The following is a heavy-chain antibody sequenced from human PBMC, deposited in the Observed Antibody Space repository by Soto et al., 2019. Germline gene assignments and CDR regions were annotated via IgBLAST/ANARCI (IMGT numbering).Heavy chain of an antibody. D-gene: IGHD6-13*01. CDR2: IIPMFGIP. V-gene: IGHV1-69*01. J-gene: IGHJ3*01. CDR1: GGTLNKHA. Sequence: QVQLVQSGAEVKKPGSSVKVSCKASGGTLNKHAITWVRRAPGQGLEWLGGIIPMFGIPNYPQKFQGRVTINAGDSTNTSHMELHSLTSDDTAVYYCARGGTSGWLKGAYDVWGQGTMVTVSS. CDR3: ARGGTSGWLKGAYDV.